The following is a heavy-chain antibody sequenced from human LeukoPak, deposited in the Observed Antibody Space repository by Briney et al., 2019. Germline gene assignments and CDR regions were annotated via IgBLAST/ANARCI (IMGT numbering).Heavy chain of an antibody. D-gene: IGHD1-26*01. CDR3: AAVQVGANYYFDY. V-gene: IGHV1-58*02. CDR2: IVVGSGNT. J-gene: IGHJ4*02. CDR1: GFTFTSSA. Sequence: SVKVSCKASGFTFTSSAMQWVRQARGQRLVWIGWIVVGSGNTNHAQKFQERVTITRDMSTSRAYVELSSLRSEDTAVYYCAAVQVGANYYFDYWGQGTLVTVSS.